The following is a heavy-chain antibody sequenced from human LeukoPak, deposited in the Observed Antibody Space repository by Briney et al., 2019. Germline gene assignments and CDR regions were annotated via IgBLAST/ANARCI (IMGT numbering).Heavy chain of an antibody. Sequence: ASVKVSCKASGYTFTGSYMHWVRQAPGQGLEWMGWINPNSGGTNYAQKFQGRVTMTRDASISTAYMDLRRLRSDDTAVYYCARDSVVRGVMGNWFDPWGQGTLVTVSS. CDR1: GYTFTGSY. J-gene: IGHJ5*02. V-gene: IGHV1-2*02. CDR3: ARDSVVRGVMGNWFDP. CDR2: INPNSGGT. D-gene: IGHD3-10*01.